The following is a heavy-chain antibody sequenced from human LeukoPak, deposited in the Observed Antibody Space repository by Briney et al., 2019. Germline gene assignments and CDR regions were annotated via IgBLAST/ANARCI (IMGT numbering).Heavy chain of an antibody. D-gene: IGHD3-10*01. J-gene: IGHJ6*02. Sequence: ASVKVSCKASGYTFTSYGISWVRQAPGQGLEWMGRINPNSGGTNYAQKFQGRVTMTRDTSISTAYMELSRLRSDDTAVYYCARDRPTKYYYGSGSYYKGYSYYYYGMDVWGQGTTVTVSS. V-gene: IGHV1-2*06. CDR2: INPNSGGT. CDR1: GYTFTSYG. CDR3: ARDRPTKYYYGSGSYYKGYSYYYYGMDV.